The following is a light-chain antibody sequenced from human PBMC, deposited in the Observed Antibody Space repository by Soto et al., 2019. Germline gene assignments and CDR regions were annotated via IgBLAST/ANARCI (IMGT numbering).Light chain of an antibody. CDR3: QQYGRSPWT. CDR1: QSLTRN. J-gene: IGKJ1*01. Sequence: EIVMTQSPATLSVSPGERATLSCRASQSLTRNLAWYQHKPGQSPRLLIYGGSARATGIPDRFSGSGSGTDFTLTISRLEPEDFAVYYCQQYGRSPWTFGQGTKVDIK. CDR2: GGS. V-gene: IGKV3-20*01.